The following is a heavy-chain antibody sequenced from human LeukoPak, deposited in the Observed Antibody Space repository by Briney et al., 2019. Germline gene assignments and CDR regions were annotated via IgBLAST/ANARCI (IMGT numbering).Heavy chain of an antibody. V-gene: IGHV3-21*01. Sequence: GGSLRLSCAASGFTFSSYSMNWVRQAPGKGLEWVSSISSSSSYIYYADSVKGRFTISRDNAKNSLYLQMNSLRAEDTAVYYCARSCGGDCYGGDALDIWGQGTMVTVSS. CDR2: ISSSSSYI. CDR1: GFTFSSYS. D-gene: IGHD2-21*02. CDR3: ARSCGGDCYGGDALDI. J-gene: IGHJ3*02.